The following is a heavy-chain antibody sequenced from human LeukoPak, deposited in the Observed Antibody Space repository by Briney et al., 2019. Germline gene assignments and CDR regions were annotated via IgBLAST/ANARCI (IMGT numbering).Heavy chain of an antibody. CDR2: ISSSSSYI. CDR1: GFSVSSYE. Sequence: GGSLRLSCAVSGFSVSSYEMNWVRQAPGKGLEWVSSISSSSSYIYYADSVKGRFTISRDNAKNSLYLQMNSLRAEDTAVYYCAALRYPPDWGQGTLVTVSS. D-gene: IGHD3-9*01. CDR3: AALRYPPD. J-gene: IGHJ4*02. V-gene: IGHV3-21*01.